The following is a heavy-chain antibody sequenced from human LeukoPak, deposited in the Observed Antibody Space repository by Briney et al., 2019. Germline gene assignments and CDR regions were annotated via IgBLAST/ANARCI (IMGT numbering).Heavy chain of an antibody. Sequence: PGGSLRLSCAASGFTFSNNDMHWVRQGPGKGLEWVSAIDTSGDTYYPGSVKGRFTISRENAKNILYLQMNSLRVGDTAVYYCARDEYYYGMDVWGQGTTVTVSS. J-gene: IGHJ6*02. CDR1: GFTFSNND. CDR3: ARDEYYYGMDV. V-gene: IGHV3-13*01. CDR2: IDTSGDT.